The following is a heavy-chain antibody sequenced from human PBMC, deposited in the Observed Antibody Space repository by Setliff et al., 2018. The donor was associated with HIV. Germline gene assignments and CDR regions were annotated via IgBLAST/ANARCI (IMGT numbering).Heavy chain of an antibody. J-gene: IGHJ6*03. D-gene: IGHD2-8*01. CDR2: INHSGGA. CDR3: ARCRVSLTLTPARYMDV. V-gene: IGHV4-34*01. Sequence: SETLSLTCAVYGGSFSGYYWSWIRQPPGKGLEWIGEINHSGGANYNPSRKSRVTISVETSKNQFSLRLSSVTAADTAVYYWARCRVSLTLTPARYMDVLGKGTTFTRSS. CDR1: GGSFSGYY.